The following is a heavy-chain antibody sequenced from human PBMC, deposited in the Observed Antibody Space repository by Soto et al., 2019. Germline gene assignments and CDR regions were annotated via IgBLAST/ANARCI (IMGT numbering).Heavy chain of an antibody. Sequence: QVPLVQSGAEVKKPGASVKVSCKASGYTFTSYDINWVRQATGQGLEWMGWMNPNSGNTGYAQKFQGRVTMTRNTSISTAYMELSSLRSEDTAVYYCARGLYDFWSGYYRRKTNWFDPWGQGTLVTVSS. D-gene: IGHD3-3*01. J-gene: IGHJ5*02. CDR3: ARGLYDFWSGYYRRKTNWFDP. CDR1: GYTFTSYD. CDR2: MNPNSGNT. V-gene: IGHV1-8*01.